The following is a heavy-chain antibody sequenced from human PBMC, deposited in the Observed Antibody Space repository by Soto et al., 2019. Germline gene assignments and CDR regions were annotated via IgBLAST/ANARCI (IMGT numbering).Heavy chain of an antibody. CDR3: AREEEGATPHFDY. V-gene: IGHV3-30-3*01. CDR1: GFTFSSYA. Sequence: QVQLVESGGGVVQPGRSLRLSCAASGFTFSSYAMHWVRQAPGKGLEWVAVISYDGSNKYYADSVKGRFTISRDNSKNTLYLQMNSLRAEDTAVYYCAREEEGATPHFDYWGQGTLVTVSS. CDR2: ISYDGSNK. J-gene: IGHJ4*02. D-gene: IGHD1-26*01.